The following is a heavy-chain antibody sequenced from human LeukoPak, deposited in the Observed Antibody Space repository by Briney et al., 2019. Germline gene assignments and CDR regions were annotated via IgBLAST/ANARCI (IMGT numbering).Heavy chain of an antibody. CDR3: ARGNCSSTSCYLGWFDP. Sequence: SETLSLTCTVSGGSISSYYWSWIRQPPGKGLERIGYIYYSGSTNYNPSLKSRVTISVDTSKNQFSLKLSSVTAADTAVYYCARGNCSSTSCYLGWFDPWGQGTLVTVSS. D-gene: IGHD2-2*01. CDR2: IYYSGST. J-gene: IGHJ5*02. CDR1: GGSISSYY. V-gene: IGHV4-59*01.